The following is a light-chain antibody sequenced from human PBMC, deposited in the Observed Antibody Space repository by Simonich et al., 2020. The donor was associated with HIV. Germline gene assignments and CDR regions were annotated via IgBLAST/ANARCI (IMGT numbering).Light chain of an antibody. V-gene: IGKV3-15*01. CDR1: QSVSSN. Sequence: EIVMTQSPATLSVSPGERATLSCRASQSVSSNLAWYQQNPGQAPRLLIYGASPRATGIPARFSGSGSGTELTLTISSLQSEDFALYSCQQYNKWPLTFGGGTKVEIK. CDR2: GAS. J-gene: IGKJ4*01. CDR3: QQYNKWPLT.